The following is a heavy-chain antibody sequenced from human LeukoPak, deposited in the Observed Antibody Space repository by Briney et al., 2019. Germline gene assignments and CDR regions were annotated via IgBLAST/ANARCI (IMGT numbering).Heavy chain of an antibody. CDR3: ARVEGSGSYYYSFNY. Sequence: GGSLELSCAASGFPFREYYMGRSRQGPGKGLEGVSYISSSGRTPYYAGSGKGRFTISRDNSNNTLYLQMNSLRAEDTAVYYCARVEGSGSYYYSFNYWGQGTLVTVSS. J-gene: IGHJ4*02. V-gene: IGHV3-11*04. CDR2: ISSSGRTP. D-gene: IGHD3-10*01. CDR1: GFPFREYY.